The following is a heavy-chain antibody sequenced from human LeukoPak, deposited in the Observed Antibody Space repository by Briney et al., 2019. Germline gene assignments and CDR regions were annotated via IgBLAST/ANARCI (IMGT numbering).Heavy chain of an antibody. CDR3: AKEVYSDSSGYFDY. D-gene: IGHD3-22*01. CDR1: GFTFSSYA. CDR2: ISGSGTST. V-gene: IGHV3-23*01. Sequence: GGSLRLSCAASGFTFSSYAMSWVRQAPGKGLEWVSGISGSGTSTYYADSVKGRFTISRDDSKNALYLQMNSLRADETAVYYCAKEVYSDSSGYFDYWGQGTLVTVSS. J-gene: IGHJ4*02.